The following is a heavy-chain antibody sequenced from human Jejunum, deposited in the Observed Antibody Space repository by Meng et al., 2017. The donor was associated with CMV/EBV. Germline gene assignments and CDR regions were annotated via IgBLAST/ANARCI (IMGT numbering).Heavy chain of an antibody. D-gene: IGHD3-22*01. CDR2: SSSDGDDY. Sequence: SGVTFCFYSVHCVRRAPGKRLECVSVSSSDGDDYFSSVSVTVRFSISTYNSQNSLRLQIRSLTTAATAVYYCARYHYSDPTYTEYWGQGNLVTVSS. V-gene: IGHV3-30*04. J-gene: IGHJ4*02. CDR1: GVTFCFYS. CDR3: ARYHYSDPTYTEY.